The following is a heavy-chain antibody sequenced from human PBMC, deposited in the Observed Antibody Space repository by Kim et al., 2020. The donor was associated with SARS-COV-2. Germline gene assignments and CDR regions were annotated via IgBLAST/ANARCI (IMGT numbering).Heavy chain of an antibody. CDR2: ISAYNGNT. Sequence: ASVKVSCKASGYTFTSYGISWVRQAPGQGLEWMGWISAYNGNTNYAQKHQGRVTMTTDTSTSTAYMELRSLRSDDTAVYYCASEAYAILTGYYNSYWGQGTLVTVSS. J-gene: IGHJ4*02. V-gene: IGHV1-18*01. D-gene: IGHD3-9*01. CDR1: GYTFTSYG. CDR3: ASEAYAILTGYYNSY.